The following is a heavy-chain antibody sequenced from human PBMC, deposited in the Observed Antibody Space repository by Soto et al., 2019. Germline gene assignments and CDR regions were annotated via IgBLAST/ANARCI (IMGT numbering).Heavy chain of an antibody. CDR2: IKSKPDGGTT. Sequence: VWSLRLSCSASEFTFRNAWMSWVRQAPGKGLEWFGRIKSKPDGGTTDYAAPVKGRFTISRDDSNNTLPLQMNRLKTEDTAVYYWTTDRTYDRSNRLGWGKGTLVIVAS. D-gene: IGHD3-22*01. J-gene: IGHJ4*02. V-gene: IGHV3-15*01. CDR1: EFTFRNAW. CDR3: TTDRTYDRSNRLG.